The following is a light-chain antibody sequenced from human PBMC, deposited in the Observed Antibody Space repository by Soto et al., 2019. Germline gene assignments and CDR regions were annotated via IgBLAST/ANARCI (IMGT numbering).Light chain of an antibody. CDR3: QQRSHWLT. Sequence: EVVLTQSPATLSLSPGERATLSCRASQSVSTYLAWYQQKAGQAPRLLIYDASNRATGIPARFSGSGSGTDFPLTIRSLEPEDCAFYYCQQRSHWLTFGGGTKVEIK. CDR2: DAS. V-gene: IGKV3-11*01. J-gene: IGKJ4*01. CDR1: QSVSTY.